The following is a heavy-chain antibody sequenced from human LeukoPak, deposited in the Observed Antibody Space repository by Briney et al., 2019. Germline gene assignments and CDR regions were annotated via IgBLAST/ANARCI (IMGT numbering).Heavy chain of an antibody. V-gene: IGHV1-2*06. CDR2: INPRIGDT. J-gene: IGHJ4*02. D-gene: IGHD1-7*01. Sequence: ASVKVSCKASGYTFTGFYIHWVRQAPGQGFEWMGRINPRIGDTNSARRFQGRVTMTRDTSISTAYMDLNRLTSDDTAVYYCARGAWDYDGKDYWGQGTLVTVSS. CDR1: GYTFTGFY. CDR3: ARGAWDYDGKDY.